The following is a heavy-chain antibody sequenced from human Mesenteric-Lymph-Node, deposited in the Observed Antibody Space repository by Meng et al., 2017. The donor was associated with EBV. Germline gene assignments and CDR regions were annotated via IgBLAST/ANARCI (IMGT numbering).Heavy chain of an antibody. D-gene: IGHD1-26*01. CDR3: ARGSFSSNYFEH. Sequence: RRQKSAPEQLPPSGTLSRTFVVSGDYISSRNWWRWVRQSAVTGLVWIGATYHRGRTNYPPSHKSRVTISVDKSTHQFSMKLTFVTAEDTAVYYGARGSFSSNYFEHWGQGTLVTVSS. J-gene: IGHJ4*02. CDR1: GDYISSRNW. CDR2: TYHRGRT. V-gene: IGHV4-4*02.